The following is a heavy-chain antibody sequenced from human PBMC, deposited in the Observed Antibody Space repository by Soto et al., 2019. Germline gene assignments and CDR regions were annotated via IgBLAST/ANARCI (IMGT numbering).Heavy chain of an antibody. J-gene: IGHJ6*02. CDR2: IFPSDSDT. CDR1: GYGFSTHW. Sequence: GESLKISCKASGYGFSTHWIGWVRQMPGKGLEWMGIIFPSDSDTRYTPSFQGQVTISADKSINTAYLQWNSLKASDTAMYYCATPGGFCMDVWCQGTPVTVS. V-gene: IGHV5-51*03. CDR3: ATPGGFCMDV. D-gene: IGHD5-12*01.